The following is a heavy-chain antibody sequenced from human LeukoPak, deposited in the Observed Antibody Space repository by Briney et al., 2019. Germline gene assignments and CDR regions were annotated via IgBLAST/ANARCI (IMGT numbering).Heavy chain of an antibody. CDR2: IRFDGSNK. Sequence: GGSLRLSCAASGFTFSSSGMHWVRQAPGKGLEWVTFIRFDGSNKYYADSVKGRFTISRDNSKNTLYLQMNSLRAEDAAVYYCAKDYDFWSGYYSPTRGYFDYWGQGTLVTVSS. D-gene: IGHD3-3*01. V-gene: IGHV3-30*02. CDR1: GFTFSSSG. CDR3: AKDYDFWSGYYSPTRGYFDY. J-gene: IGHJ4*02.